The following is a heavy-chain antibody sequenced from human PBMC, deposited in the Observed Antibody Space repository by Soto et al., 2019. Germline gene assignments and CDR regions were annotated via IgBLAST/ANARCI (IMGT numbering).Heavy chain of an antibody. V-gene: IGHV3-33*01. CDR3: ARDDIVVVPARSLYGMDV. J-gene: IGHJ6*02. CDR2: IWYDGSNK. Sequence: SLRLSCAASGFAFSSYGMHWVRQAPGKGLEWVAVIWYDGSNKYYADSVKGRFTISRDNSKNTLYLQMNSLRAEDTAVYYCARDDIVVVPARSLYGMDVWGQGTTVTVSS. D-gene: IGHD2-2*01. CDR1: GFAFSSYG.